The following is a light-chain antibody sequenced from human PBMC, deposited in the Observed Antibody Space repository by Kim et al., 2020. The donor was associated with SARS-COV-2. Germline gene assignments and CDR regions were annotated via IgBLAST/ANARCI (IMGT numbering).Light chain of an antibody. CDR2: NAS. V-gene: IGKV1-5*03. CDR1: QSISSS. Sequence: SASAGERVTLTCRASQSISSSLAWYQQKPGQAPKLLIYNASSLATGVPSRFSGSGSGTEFTLTISSLQPDDFAAYYCQQYNSYSYTFGQGTKLEI. J-gene: IGKJ2*01. CDR3: QQYNSYSYT.